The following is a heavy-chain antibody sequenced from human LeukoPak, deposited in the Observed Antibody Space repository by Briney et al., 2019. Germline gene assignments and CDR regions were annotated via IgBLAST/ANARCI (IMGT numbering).Heavy chain of an antibody. CDR1: GYTLTELS. D-gene: IGHD2/OR15-2a*01. CDR2: FDPEDGET. Sequence: ASVKVSCKVSGYTLTELSMHWVRQAPGKGLEWMGGFDPEDGETIYAQKFQGRVTMTEDTSTDTAYMELSSLRSEDTAVYYCARGNQIRKDYYYYYYMDVWGKGTTVTISS. V-gene: IGHV1-24*01. CDR3: ARGNQIRKDYYYYYYMDV. J-gene: IGHJ6*03.